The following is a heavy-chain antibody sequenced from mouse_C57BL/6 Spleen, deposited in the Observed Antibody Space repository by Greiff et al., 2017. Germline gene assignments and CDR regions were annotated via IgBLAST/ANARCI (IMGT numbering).Heavy chain of an antibody. CDR3: ARVPFTTADYYAMDY. V-gene: IGHV5-6*01. Sequence: DVQLVESGGDLVKPGGSLTLSCAASGFTFSSYGMSWVRQTPDKRLEWVATISSGGSYTYYPDSMKGRFTISRDNAKNTLYLQMSSLKSEDTAMYYCARVPFTTADYYAMDYWGQGTSVTVSS. CDR2: ISSGGSYT. J-gene: IGHJ4*01. CDR1: GFTFSSYG. D-gene: IGHD1-2*01.